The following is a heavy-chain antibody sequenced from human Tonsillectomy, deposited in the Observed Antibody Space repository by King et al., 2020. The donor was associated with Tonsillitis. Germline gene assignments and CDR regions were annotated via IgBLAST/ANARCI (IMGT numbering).Heavy chain of an antibody. CDR1: GFTFSNAW. J-gene: IGHJ2*01. Sequence: VQLVESGGGLVKPGGSLRLSCAASGFTFSNAWMSLVRQAPGKGLEWGGRIKSKTDGGTTDYAAHWKGRFTISRDDSKNTLYLQMNSLKTEDTAVYYCTTFGTDWDFDLWGRGTLVTVSS. CDR2: IKSKTDGGTT. V-gene: IGHV3-15*01. CDR3: TTFGTDWDFDL. D-gene: IGHD1-1*01.